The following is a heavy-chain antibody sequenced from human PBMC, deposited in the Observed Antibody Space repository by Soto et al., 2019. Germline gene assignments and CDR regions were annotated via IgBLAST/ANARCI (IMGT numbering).Heavy chain of an antibody. D-gene: IGHD3-10*02. J-gene: IGHJ5*02. CDR3: ARHVRGAVTMNWFDP. Sequence: QLQESGTGLVKPSETLSLPCTVSGGSIISSNFYWGWIRQPPGKGLEWIGSVEYGGSTYDNPSLKDRVTLSADTSKNQFSLKLTSVTAADTAIYYCARHVRGAVTMNWFDPWGHGTLVTVSS. CDR1: GGSIISSNFY. V-gene: IGHV4-39*01. CDR2: VEYGGST.